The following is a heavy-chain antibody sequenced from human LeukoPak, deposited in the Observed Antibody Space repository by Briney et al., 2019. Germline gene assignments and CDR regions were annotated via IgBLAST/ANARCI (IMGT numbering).Heavy chain of an antibody. CDR1: GFTFSSYA. CDR2: ISGSGGST. J-gene: IGHJ4*02. Sequence: PGGSLRLSCAASGFTFSSYAMSWVRQAPGKGLEWASAISGSGGSTYYADSVKGRFTISRDNSKNTLYLQMNSLRAEDTAVYYCAKDIVVVVAANRPSNRDYWGQGTLVTVSS. CDR3: AKDIVVVVAANRPSNRDY. V-gene: IGHV3-23*01. D-gene: IGHD2-15*01.